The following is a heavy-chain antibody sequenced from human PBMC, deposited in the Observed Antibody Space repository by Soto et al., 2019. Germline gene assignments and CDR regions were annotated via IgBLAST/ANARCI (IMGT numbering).Heavy chain of an antibody. D-gene: IGHD3-22*01. V-gene: IGHV3-23*01. Sequence: EVQLLESGGGLAQPGGSLRLSCAASGFTFSSYAMSWVRQAPGKGLEWVSAISGSGVSTYYADSVKGRFTISRDNSKNTLYLQMNSLRAEDTAVYYCAKSPGMYYYDSSGYYYYDYWGQGTLVTVSS. CDR2: ISGSGVST. J-gene: IGHJ4*02. CDR3: AKSPGMYYYDSSGYYYYDY. CDR1: GFTFSSYA.